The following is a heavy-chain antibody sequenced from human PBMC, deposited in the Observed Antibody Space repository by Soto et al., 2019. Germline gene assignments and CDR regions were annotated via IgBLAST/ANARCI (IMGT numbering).Heavy chain of an antibody. D-gene: IGHD4-17*01. J-gene: IGHJ4*02. V-gene: IGHV3-11*01. CDR2: ISGRSNTI. CDR1: GFTFSESY. CDR3: ARDPPTLTTSSFDY. Sequence: QVQLVESGGGLVKPGGSLRLSCAASGFTFSESYMSWIRQAPGKGLEWVSHISGRSNTIYYADSVKGRFTISRDNAKTSLYLQMNSLRAEDTAVYYCARDPPTLTTSSFDYWGLGTLVTVSS.